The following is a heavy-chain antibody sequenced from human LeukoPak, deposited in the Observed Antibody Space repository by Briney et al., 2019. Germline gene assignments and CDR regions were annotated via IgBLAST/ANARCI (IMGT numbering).Heavy chain of an antibody. CDR1: GGTFSSYA. D-gene: IGHD6-13*01. J-gene: IGHJ4*02. CDR2: VIPIFGTA. CDR3: ARDVSSSSWYEHYYFDY. Sequence: SVKVSCKASGGTFSSYAISWVRQAPGQGPEWMGRVIPIFGTANYAQKFRGRVTITTDESTSTAYMELSSLRPEDTAVYYCARDVSSSSWYEHYYFDYWGQGTLVTVSS. V-gene: IGHV1-69*05.